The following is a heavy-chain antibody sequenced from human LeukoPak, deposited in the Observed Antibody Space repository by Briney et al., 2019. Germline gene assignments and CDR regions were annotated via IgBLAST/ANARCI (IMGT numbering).Heavy chain of an antibody. V-gene: IGHV3-9*01. J-gene: IGHJ4*02. Sequence: GGSLRLSCAASGFTFDDYAMNWVRQAPGKGLEWVSGISWNSGSIGYADSVKGRFTISGDNAKNSLYLQMNSLRAEDTALYYCAKGPGYGYGSYFDYWGQGTLVTVSS. CDR1: GFTFDDYA. D-gene: IGHD5-18*01. CDR2: ISWNSGSI. CDR3: AKGPGYGYGSYFDY.